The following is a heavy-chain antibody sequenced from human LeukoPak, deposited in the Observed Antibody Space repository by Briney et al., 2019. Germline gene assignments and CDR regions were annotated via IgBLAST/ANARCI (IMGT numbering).Heavy chain of an antibody. CDR2: ISSSSSYI. D-gene: IGHD6-13*01. Sequence: GGSLRLSCAASGITFTSYSMNWVRQAPGKGLEWVSSISSSSSYIYYADSVKGRFTISRDNAKNSLYLQMNSLRAEDTAVYYCAREAGSSGFDYWGQGTLVTVSS. V-gene: IGHV3-21*01. J-gene: IGHJ4*02. CDR1: GITFTSYS. CDR3: AREAGSSGFDY.